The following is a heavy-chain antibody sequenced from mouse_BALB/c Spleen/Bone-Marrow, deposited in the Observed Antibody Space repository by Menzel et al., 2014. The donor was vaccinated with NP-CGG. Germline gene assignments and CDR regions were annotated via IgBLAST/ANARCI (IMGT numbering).Heavy chain of an antibody. J-gene: IGHJ1*01. Sequence: VHVKQSGAELVKLGASVKLSCTASGLNIKDTYMHWVKQRPEQGLGWIGRIDPANGNTKYDPKFQGKATITADTSSNTAHLQLNSLTSEDTAVYYCASYRYGWYFDVWGAGTTVTVSS. CDR3: ASYRYGWYFDV. CDR1: GLNIKDTY. V-gene: IGHV14-3*02. CDR2: IDPANGNT. D-gene: IGHD2-12*01.